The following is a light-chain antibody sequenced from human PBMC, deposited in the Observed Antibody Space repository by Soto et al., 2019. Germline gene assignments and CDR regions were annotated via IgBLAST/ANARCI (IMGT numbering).Light chain of an antibody. CDR3: QQSFSIPLT. CDR2: AAS. V-gene: IGKV1-39*01. CDR1: QSIYDS. Sequence: DIHITQSPSTLSASVLYIVTMTCLASQSIYDSLHRYQHKPGQAPTVLIYAASSLQNGVPARFGGSGSGTDFTLTISNLQPEDCAIYYCQQSFSIPLTFGGGTKVDIK. J-gene: IGKJ4*01.